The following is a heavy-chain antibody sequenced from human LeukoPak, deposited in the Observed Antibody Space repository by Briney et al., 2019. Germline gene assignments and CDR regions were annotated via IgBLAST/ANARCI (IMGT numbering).Heavy chain of an antibody. D-gene: IGHD6-19*01. J-gene: IGHJ3*02. CDR2: IYYSGST. CDR1: GGSISSYY. Sequence: SETLSLTCTVSGGSISSYYWSWIRQPPGKGLEWIGYIYYSGSTNYNPSLKSRVTISVDTSKNQFSLKLSSVTAADTAVYYCARDSQKEWLADHVAFDIWGQGTMVTVSS. V-gene: IGHV4-59*01. CDR3: ARDSQKEWLADHVAFDI.